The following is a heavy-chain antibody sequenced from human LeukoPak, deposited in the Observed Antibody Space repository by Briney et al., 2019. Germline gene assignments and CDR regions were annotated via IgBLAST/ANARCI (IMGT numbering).Heavy chain of an antibody. CDR2: IYHSGST. Sequence: SETLSLTCTVSGYSISSGYYWGWIRRPPGKGLEWIGSIYHSGSTYYNPSLKSRVTISVDTSKNQFSLKLSSVTAADTDVYYCARVRPTVTKWFDPWGQGTLVTVSS. J-gene: IGHJ5*02. D-gene: IGHD4-17*01. V-gene: IGHV4-38-2*02. CDR1: GYSISSGYY. CDR3: ARVRPTVTKWFDP.